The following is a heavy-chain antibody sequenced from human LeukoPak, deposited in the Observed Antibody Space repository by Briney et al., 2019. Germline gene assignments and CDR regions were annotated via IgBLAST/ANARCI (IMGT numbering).Heavy chain of an antibody. Sequence: PGGSLRLSCAASRFTLSTYWMSWVRQARGKGREWVAHIKQDGSKEYYVDSVKGRFTIFRDSAKNSLYLQKNSLRAEDTAVYYCARGVPYDSWSGPHYSDYWGQGTLVTVSS. D-gene: IGHD3-3*01. CDR1: RFTLSTYW. J-gene: IGHJ4*02. CDR3: ARGVPYDSWSGPHYSDY. CDR2: IKQDGSKE. V-gene: IGHV3-7*01.